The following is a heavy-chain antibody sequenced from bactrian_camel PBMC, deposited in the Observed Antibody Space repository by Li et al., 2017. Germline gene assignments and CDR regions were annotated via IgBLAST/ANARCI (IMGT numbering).Heavy chain of an antibody. D-gene: IGHD3*01. V-gene: IGHV3S40*01. CDR2: ISNTGAST. CDR1: GFRASDYY. CDR3: AAERYTNPFGY. Sequence: VQLVESGGGLAQPGGSLRLSCAAFGFRASDYYITWVRQAPGNGLDWVSGIGGISNTGASTYYADSVKGRFTISRDNAKNTVYLTMSDLKPDDTAVYHCAAERYTNPFGYWGQGTQVTVS. J-gene: IGHJ6*01.